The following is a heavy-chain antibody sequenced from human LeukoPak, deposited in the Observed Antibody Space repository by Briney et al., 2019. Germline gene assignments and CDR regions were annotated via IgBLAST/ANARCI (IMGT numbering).Heavy chain of an antibody. D-gene: IGHD4-17*01. J-gene: IGHJ4*02. CDR1: GGSISRYY. CDR3: ARVTVTTSQLDY. Sequence: SETLSLTCTVSGGSISRYYWSWIRQPAGKGLEWIGRIYTSGSTNYNPSLKSRVTMSVDTSKNQFSLKLSSVTAADTAVYYCARVTVTTSQLDYWGQGTLVTVSS. V-gene: IGHV4-4*07. CDR2: IYTSGST.